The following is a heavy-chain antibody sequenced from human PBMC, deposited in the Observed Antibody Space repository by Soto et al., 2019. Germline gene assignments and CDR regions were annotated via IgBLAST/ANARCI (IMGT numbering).Heavy chain of an antibody. Sequence: GASVKVSCKASGYTFTSYAMHWVRQAPGQRLEWMGWINAGNGNTKYSQKFQGRVTITRDTSASTAYMELSSLRSEDTAVYYCARGRYCSSTSCWTYYYYGMDVWSQGTTVTVSS. CDR1: GYTFTSYA. V-gene: IGHV1-3*01. CDR2: INAGNGNT. CDR3: ARGRYCSSTSCWTYYYYGMDV. J-gene: IGHJ6*02. D-gene: IGHD2-2*01.